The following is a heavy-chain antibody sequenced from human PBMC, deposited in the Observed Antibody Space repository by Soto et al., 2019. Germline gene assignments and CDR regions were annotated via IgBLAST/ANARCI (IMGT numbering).Heavy chain of an antibody. Sequence: PSQTLSLTCAISGDSDSSNSAASNCIRQSPSRGLEWLGRTYYRSKWYNDYAVSVKSRITINPDTSKNQFSLQLNSVTPEDTAVYYFARPRNDFLRGPRWFEPWGQGTLVTVS. V-gene: IGHV6-1*01. D-gene: IGHD3-3*01. J-gene: IGHJ5*02. CDR2: TYYRSKWYN. CDR1: GDSDSSNSAA. CDR3: ARPRNDFLRGPRWFEP.